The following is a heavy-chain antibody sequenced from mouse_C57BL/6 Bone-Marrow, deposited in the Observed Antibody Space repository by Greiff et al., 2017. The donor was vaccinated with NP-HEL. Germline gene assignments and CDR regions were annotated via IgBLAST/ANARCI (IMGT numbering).Heavy chain of an antibody. CDR3: ARSLYYGSSPYYFDY. CDR2: INPGSGGT. D-gene: IGHD1-1*01. CDR1: GYAFTNYL. J-gene: IGHJ2*01. V-gene: IGHV1-54*01. Sequence: VQLQQSGAELVRPGTSVKVSCKASGYAFTNYLIEWVKQRPGQGLEWIGVINPGSGGTNYNEKFKGKATLTADKSSSTAYMHLSSLTSEDSAVYFCARSLYYGSSPYYFDYWGQGTTLTVSS.